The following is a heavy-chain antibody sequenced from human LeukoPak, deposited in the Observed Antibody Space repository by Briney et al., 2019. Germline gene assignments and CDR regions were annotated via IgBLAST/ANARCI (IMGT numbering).Heavy chain of an antibody. V-gene: IGHV3-53*01. CDR1: GFPVSSNY. D-gene: IGHD3-10*01. CDR3: ARSFASGKIYFDY. Sequence: PGGSLRLSCAASGFPVSSNYMSWVRQAPGKGLEWVSVIYSGGSTYYADSVKGRFTISRDNSKNTLYLQMNSLRAEDTAVYYCARSFASGKIYFDYWGQGTLLTVSS. CDR2: IYSGGST. J-gene: IGHJ4*02.